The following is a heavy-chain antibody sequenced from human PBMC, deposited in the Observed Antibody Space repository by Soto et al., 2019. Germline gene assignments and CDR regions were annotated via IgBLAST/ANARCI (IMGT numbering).Heavy chain of an antibody. CDR1: GYTFTSYG. V-gene: IGHV1-18*01. J-gene: IGHJ4*02. D-gene: IGHD3-10*01. CDR2: ISAYNGNT. Sequence: GASVKVSCKASGYTFTSYGISWVRQAPGQGLEWMGWISAYNGNTNYAQKLQGRVTMTTDTSTSTAYMELRSLRSDDTAVYYCAVLMAHDYYGSGSPSDYWGQGTLVTVSS. CDR3: AVLMAHDYYGSGSPSDY.